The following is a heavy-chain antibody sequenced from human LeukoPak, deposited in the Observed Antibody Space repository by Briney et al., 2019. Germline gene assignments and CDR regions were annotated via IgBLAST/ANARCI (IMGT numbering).Heavy chain of an antibody. CDR2: INPNNGAT. Sequence: ASVKVSCKASGYTFTGYYIHCVRQAPGQGLEWMGRINPNNGATNYAQKLQGRVTITGDTSISTAYMELSSLRSDDTAVYYCTRESGSYHGNDYWGQGTLVTVSS. CDR3: TRESGSYHGNDY. J-gene: IGHJ4*02. CDR1: GYTFTGYY. V-gene: IGHV1-2*06. D-gene: IGHD1-26*01.